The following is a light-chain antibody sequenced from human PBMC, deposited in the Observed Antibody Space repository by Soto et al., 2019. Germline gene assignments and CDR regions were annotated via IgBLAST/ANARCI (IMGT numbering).Light chain of an antibody. CDR2: DAS. CDR1: QSISSW. V-gene: IGKV1-5*01. CDR3: QQHNTYPWT. J-gene: IGKJ1*01. Sequence: DIQITQAPSTLSSSVGDRVTITCRASQSISSWLAWYQQKPGKAPKLLIYDASSLESGVPSRFSGSGSGTEFTLTISSLQPDDFATYYCQQHNTYPWTFGQGTKVDI.